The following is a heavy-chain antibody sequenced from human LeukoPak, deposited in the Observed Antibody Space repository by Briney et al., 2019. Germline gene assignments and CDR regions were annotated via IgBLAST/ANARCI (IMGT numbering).Heavy chain of an antibody. CDR3: VQGPRQPDY. Sequence: RGSLRLSCAASGFTFSNYDITWVRQAPGKGLERVSSIRANGYDTYYSGSLKGRFTMSRDNSENTLYLQMNSVRAEDPVVYFCVQGPRQPDYWGQGTLVSVSS. V-gene: IGHV3-23*01. CDR2: IRANGYDT. CDR1: GFTFSNYD. J-gene: IGHJ4*02.